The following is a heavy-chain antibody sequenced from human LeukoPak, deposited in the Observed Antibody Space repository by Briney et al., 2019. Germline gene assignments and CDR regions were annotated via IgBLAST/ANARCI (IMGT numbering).Heavy chain of an antibody. J-gene: IGHJ4*02. Sequence: GGSLRLSCAASGFTFSSYGMHWVRQAPGKGLEWVSSISSSSSYIYYADSVKGRFTISRDNAKNSLYLQMNSLRAEDTAVYYCARDQYYDSSGYYSYWGQGTLVTVSS. D-gene: IGHD3-22*01. CDR2: ISSSSSYI. CDR3: ARDQYYDSSGYYSY. V-gene: IGHV3-21*01. CDR1: GFTFSSYG.